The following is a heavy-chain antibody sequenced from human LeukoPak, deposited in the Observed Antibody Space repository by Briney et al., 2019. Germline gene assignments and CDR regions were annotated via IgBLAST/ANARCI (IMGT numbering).Heavy chain of an antibody. Sequence: SQTLSLTRAISGDSVSSNSAAWNRIRQSPSRVLEWLGRTYYRSKWYNDYAVSVKSRITINPDTSKNQFSLQLNSVTPEDTAVYYCARTRYSSSFEFHYYYYMDVWGKGTTVTVSS. CDR1: GDSVSSNSAA. CDR2: TYYRSKWYN. J-gene: IGHJ6*03. CDR3: ARTRYSSSFEFHYYYYMDV. V-gene: IGHV6-1*01. D-gene: IGHD6-6*01.